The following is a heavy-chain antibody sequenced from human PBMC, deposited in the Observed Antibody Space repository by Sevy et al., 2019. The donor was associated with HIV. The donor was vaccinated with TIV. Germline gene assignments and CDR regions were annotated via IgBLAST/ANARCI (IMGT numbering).Heavy chain of an antibody. J-gene: IGHJ4*02. CDR3: ARGYGSACFSFDY. V-gene: IGHV3-21*01. Sequence: GGSLRLSFAASGFTFSSYSMNWVRQAPGKGLEWVSSISSSSSYIYYADSVKGRFTISRDNAKNSLYLQMNSLRAEDTAVYYCARGYGSACFSFDYWGQGTLVTVSS. D-gene: IGHD3-10*01. CDR1: GFTFSSYS. CDR2: ISSSSSYI.